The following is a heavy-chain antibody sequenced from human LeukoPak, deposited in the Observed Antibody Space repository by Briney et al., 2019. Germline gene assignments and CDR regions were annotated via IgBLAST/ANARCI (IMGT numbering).Heavy chain of an antibody. CDR3: VRDDRSYGVDY. CDR1: GFTFSSHW. J-gene: IGHJ4*02. V-gene: IGHV3-74*01. Sequence: GGSLKLSCAASGFTFSSHWMHWVRQAPGKGLVCVARIKSDGTYRDYGDSVRGRFTISRDNAKDTLYLQMNSLRAEDTAVYYCVRDDRSYGVDYWGQGTPVTVSS. CDR2: IKSDGTYR. D-gene: IGHD4-17*01.